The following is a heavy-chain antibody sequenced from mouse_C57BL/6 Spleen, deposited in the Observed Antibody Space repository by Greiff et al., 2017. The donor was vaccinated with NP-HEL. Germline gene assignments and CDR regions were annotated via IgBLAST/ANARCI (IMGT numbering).Heavy chain of an antibody. D-gene: IGHD1-1*01. J-gene: IGHJ2*01. Sequence: VQLQQSGAELVRPGASVTLSCKASGYTFTDYEMHWVKQTPVHGLEWIGAIDPETGGTAYNQKFKGKAILTADKSSSTAYMELRSLTSEDSAVYYCTRKKDYGSSHYFDYWGQGTTLTVSS. V-gene: IGHV1-15*01. CDR1: GYTFTDYE. CDR3: TRKKDYGSSHYFDY. CDR2: IDPETGGT.